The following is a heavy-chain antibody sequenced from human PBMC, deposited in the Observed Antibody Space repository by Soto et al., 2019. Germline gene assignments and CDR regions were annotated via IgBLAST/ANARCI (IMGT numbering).Heavy chain of an antibody. Sequence: EVQLVESGGGLVQPGGSLKLSCAASGFTFRDSTMHWVRQASGKGLEWVGRIRNKANSYATAYAASVKGRFTVSRDDSKNTAYLQMNGLKTEDTAVYYCTSSFVVVTAIAASWGQGTLVTVSS. CDR2: IRNKANSYAT. CDR3: TSSFVVVTAIAAS. V-gene: IGHV3-73*02. D-gene: IGHD2-21*02. J-gene: IGHJ5*02. CDR1: GFTFRDST.